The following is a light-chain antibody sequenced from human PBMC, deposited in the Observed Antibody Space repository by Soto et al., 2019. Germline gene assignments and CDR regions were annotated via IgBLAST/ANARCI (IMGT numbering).Light chain of an antibody. V-gene: IGKV1-5*03. J-gene: IGKJ1*01. Sequence: DIQMTQSPSTLSASVGDRVTISCRASQSISNWLAWYQQKPGKAPNLLIYGASTRHTGVPSRFSGSGSGTEFTLTISSLQPDDFATYYCQQYNSYSGTFGQGTKVDIK. CDR1: QSISNW. CDR2: GAS. CDR3: QQYNSYSGT.